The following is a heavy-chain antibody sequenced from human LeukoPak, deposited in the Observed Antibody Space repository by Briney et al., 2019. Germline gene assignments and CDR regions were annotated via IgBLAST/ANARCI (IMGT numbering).Heavy chain of an antibody. Sequence: PSETLSLTCTVSGGSISSYYWSWIRQPPGKGLDWIGYIDYSGSTNYNPSLKSRVTISVDTSKNQVSLSLSSVIAADTAVYYCARSGPSGSYYNWFDPWGQGTLVTVSS. CDR2: IDYSGST. V-gene: IGHV4-59*01. J-gene: IGHJ5*02. D-gene: IGHD1-26*01. CDR3: ARSGPSGSYYNWFDP. CDR1: GGSISSYY.